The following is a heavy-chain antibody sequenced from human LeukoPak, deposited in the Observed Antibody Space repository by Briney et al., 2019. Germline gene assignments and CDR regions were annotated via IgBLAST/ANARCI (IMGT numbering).Heavy chain of an antibody. V-gene: IGHV3-64*02. Sequence: PGGSLRLSCAASGFTFSDYAMHWVRQAPGKGLEYVSVISSNGGSTYYADSVKGRFTISRDNSKNTLYLQMGSLRAEDTAVYYCVKDSAPYSNGWGFDYWGQGTLVTVSS. CDR1: GFTFSDYA. CDR3: VKDSAPYSNGWGFDY. D-gene: IGHD6-19*01. CDR2: ISSNGGST. J-gene: IGHJ4*02.